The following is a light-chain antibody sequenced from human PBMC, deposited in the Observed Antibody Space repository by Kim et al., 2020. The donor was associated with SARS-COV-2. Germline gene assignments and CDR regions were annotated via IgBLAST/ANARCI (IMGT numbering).Light chain of an antibody. J-gene: IGKJ2*01. CDR3: QQSYSTPYT. CDR1: QSISIY. V-gene: IGKV1-39*01. CDR2: AAY. Sequence: SASVGDRVNITCRASQSISIYLKWYQQKAGKAPELLIYAAYSLQSGVPSRFSGSGSGTDFTLTISSLQPEDCATYYCQQSYSTPYTFGQGTKLEI.